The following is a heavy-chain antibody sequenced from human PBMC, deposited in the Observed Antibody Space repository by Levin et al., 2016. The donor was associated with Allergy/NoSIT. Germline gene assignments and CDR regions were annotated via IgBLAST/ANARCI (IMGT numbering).Heavy chain of an antibody. CDR2: ISGSGGST. CDR1: GFTFSSYA. J-gene: IGHJ4*02. V-gene: IGHV3-23*01. D-gene: IGHD2-2*01. CDR3: ASSTSELGYPPYYFDC. Sequence: GGSLRLSCAASGFTFSSYAMSWVRQAPGKGLEWVSAISGSGGSTYYADSVKGRFTISRDNSKNTLYLQMNSLRAEDTAVYYCASSTSELGYPPYYFDCWGQGTLVTVSS.